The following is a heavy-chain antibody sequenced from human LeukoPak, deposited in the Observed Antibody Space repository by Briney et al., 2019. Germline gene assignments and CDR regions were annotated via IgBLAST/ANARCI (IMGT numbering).Heavy chain of an antibody. CDR3: ARDIYGDYYPVGDY. V-gene: IGHV3-30-3*01. CDR2: ISYDGSNK. Sequence: GRSLRLSCAASGFTFSSYAMHWVRQAPGKGLEWVAVISYDGSNKYYADSVKGRFTISRDNSKNTLYLQMNSLRAEDTAVYYCARDIYGDYYPVGDYWGQGTLVTVSS. J-gene: IGHJ4*02. D-gene: IGHD4-17*01. CDR1: GFTFSSYA.